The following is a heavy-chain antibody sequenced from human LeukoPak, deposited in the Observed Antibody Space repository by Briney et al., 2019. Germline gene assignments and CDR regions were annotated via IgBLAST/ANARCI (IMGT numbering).Heavy chain of an antibody. Sequence: PSETLSLTCTVSGGSISSGGYYWSWIRQPPGKGLEWIGYIYHSGSTYYNPSLKSRVTISVDRSKNQLSLKLSSVTAADTAVYYCLAATGGPDYWGQGTLVTVSS. J-gene: IGHJ4*02. CDR2: IYHSGST. V-gene: IGHV4-30-2*01. CDR1: GGSISSGGYY. CDR3: LAATGGPDY. D-gene: IGHD2-15*01.